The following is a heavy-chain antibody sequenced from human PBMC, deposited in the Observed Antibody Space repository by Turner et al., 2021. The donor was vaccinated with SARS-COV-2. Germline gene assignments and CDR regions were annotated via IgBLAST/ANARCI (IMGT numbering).Heavy chain of an antibody. Sequence: QLQLQESGPGLVKPSETLSLSCTVSGGPISSSYSYWGWIRQPPGKGLEWIGGIYYSGSTYYNPSLKSRVTISVDTSKNQFSLKLNSVTAADTAVYYCARHGPTSTTKAFDPWGQGTLVTVSS. CDR2: IYYSGST. V-gene: IGHV4-39*01. CDR1: GGPISSSYSY. J-gene: IGHJ5*02. D-gene: IGHD4-17*01. CDR3: ARHGPTSTTKAFDP.